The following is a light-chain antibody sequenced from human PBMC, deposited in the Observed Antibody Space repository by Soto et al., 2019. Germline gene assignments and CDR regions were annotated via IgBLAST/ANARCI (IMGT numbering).Light chain of an antibody. V-gene: IGLV2-14*01. J-gene: IGLJ1*01. Sequence: QSFLTQPASVSGSPGQSITISCTGTSSDVGAYNYVSWYQHHPGKAPKLIIYEVSNRPSGLSNRFSGSKSGNTASLTISGLQAEDEADYYCSSYTSSSTFVFGTGTKVTVL. CDR1: SSDVGAYNY. CDR2: EVS. CDR3: SSYTSSSTFV.